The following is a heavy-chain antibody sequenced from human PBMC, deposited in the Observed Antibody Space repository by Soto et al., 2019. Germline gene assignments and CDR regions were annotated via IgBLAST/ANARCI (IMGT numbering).Heavy chain of an antibody. J-gene: IGHJ6*02. V-gene: IGHV1-2*02. CDR1: GYTFTGYY. CDR2: INPNSGGT. Sequence: QVQLVQSGAEVKKPGASVKVSCKATGYTFTGYYMHWVRQAPGQGLEWMGWINPNSGGTNYAQKFQGRVTMTRDTSISTAYMELSRLRSDDTAVYYCARDIAARTHRDGMDVWGQGTTVTVSS. CDR3: ARDIAARTHRDGMDV. D-gene: IGHD6-6*01.